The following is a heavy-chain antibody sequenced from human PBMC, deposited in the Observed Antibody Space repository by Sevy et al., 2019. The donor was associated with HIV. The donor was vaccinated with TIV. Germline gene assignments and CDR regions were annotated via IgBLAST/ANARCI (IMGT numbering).Heavy chain of an antibody. CDR1: GYTLSKLS. CDR2: FDPEDGET. D-gene: IGHD3-22*01. V-gene: IGHV1-24*01. Sequence: ASVKVSCMVSGYTLSKLSMHWVRQAPGKGPEWMGGFDPEDGETIYAQKFQGRVTMTEDTSTDTAYMELSSLRSEDTAVFYCAITKDYYDNSGSPFDYWGQGTLVTVSS. CDR3: AITKDYYDNSGSPFDY. J-gene: IGHJ4*02.